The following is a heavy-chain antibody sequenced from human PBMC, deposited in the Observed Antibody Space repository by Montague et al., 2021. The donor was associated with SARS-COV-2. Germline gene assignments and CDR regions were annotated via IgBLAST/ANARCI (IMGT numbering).Heavy chain of an antibody. CDR3: ARISAWYSSGWSAFDY. J-gene: IGHJ4*02. V-gene: IGHV2-70*01. Sequence: PALVKPTQTLTLTCTFSGFSLSTSGMCVSWIRQPPGKALEWLALIDWDDDKYYSTSLKTRLTISKDTSKNQVVLTMTNMDPVDTATNYYARISAWYSSGWSAFDYWGQGTLVTVSS. CDR1: GFSLSTSGMC. CDR2: IDWDDDK. D-gene: IGHD6-19*01.